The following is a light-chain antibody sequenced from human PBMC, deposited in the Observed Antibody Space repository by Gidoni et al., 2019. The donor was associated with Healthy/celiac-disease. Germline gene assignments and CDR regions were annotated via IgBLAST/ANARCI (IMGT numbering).Light chain of an antibody. CDR2: DAS. CDR1: QSISSW. V-gene: IGKV1-5*01. Sequence: DIQMTQSPSTLSASVGDRVTITCRASQSISSWLAWYQQKPGKAPKLLIYDASSLESGVPSRFSGSGSGTEFTLTISSLQPDDFATYYCQQYNSYSTCGGXTKVEIK. CDR3: QQYNSYST. J-gene: IGKJ4*01.